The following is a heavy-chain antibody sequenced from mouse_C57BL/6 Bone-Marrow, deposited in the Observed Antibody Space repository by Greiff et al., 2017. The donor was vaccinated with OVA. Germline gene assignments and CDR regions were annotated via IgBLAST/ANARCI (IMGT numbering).Heavy chain of an antibody. J-gene: IGHJ3*01. D-gene: IGHD4-1*01. V-gene: IGHV5-4*01. CDR1: GFTFSSYA. CDR2: ISDGGSYT. CDR3: AREVGRFAY. Sequence: EVKVVESGGGLVKPGGSLKLSCAASGFTFSSYAMSWVRQTPEKRLEWVATISDGGSYTYYPDNVKGRFTISRDNAKNNLYLQMSHLKSEDTAMYYCAREVGRFAYWGQGTLVTVSA.